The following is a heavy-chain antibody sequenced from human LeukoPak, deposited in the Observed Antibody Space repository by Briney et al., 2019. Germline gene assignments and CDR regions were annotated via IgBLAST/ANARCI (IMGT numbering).Heavy chain of an antibody. CDR3: TKFGEFANWFDP. Sequence: PSETLSLTCTVSGGSISSYYWSWIRQPLGKGLEWIGYIYYSGSTNYNPSLKSRVTISVDTSKNQFSLKLSSVTAADTAVYYCTKFGEFANWFDPWGQGTLVTVSS. V-gene: IGHV4-59*08. CDR2: IYYSGST. CDR1: GGSISSYY. D-gene: IGHD3-10*01. J-gene: IGHJ5*02.